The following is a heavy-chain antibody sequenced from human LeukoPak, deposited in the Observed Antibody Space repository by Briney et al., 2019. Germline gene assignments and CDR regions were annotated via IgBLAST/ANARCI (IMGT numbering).Heavy chain of an antibody. CDR1: GYSISSGYY. CDR3: ARHSYGLDRFDP. J-gene: IGHJ5*02. CDR2: IYHSGST. D-gene: IGHD5-18*01. Sequence: SETLSLTXAVSGYSISSGYYWGWIRQPPGKGLEWIGSIYHSGSTYYNPSLKSRVTISVDTSKNQFSLKLSSVTAADTAVYYCARHSYGLDRFDPWGQGTLVTVSS. V-gene: IGHV4-38-2*01.